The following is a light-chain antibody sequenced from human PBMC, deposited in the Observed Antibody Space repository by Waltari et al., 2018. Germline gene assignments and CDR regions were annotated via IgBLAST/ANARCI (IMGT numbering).Light chain of an antibody. J-gene: IGKJ1*01. V-gene: IGKV3-15*01. CDR2: GAS. CDR3: QQYNNWPGT. Sequence: EIVMTQSPATLSVSPGERATLSCRASQSVSSNLAWSQQKPGQAPRLPIYGASTRATGIPARFSGSGSGTEFTLTISSLQSEDFAVYYCQQYNNWPGTFGQGTKVEIK. CDR1: QSVSSN.